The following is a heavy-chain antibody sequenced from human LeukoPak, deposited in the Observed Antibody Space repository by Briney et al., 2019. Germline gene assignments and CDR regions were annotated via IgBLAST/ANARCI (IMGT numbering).Heavy chain of an antibody. CDR3: ARGGDYVWGSYRYFDY. CDR1: GFTFSSYW. Sequence: PGGSLRLSCAASGFTFSSYWMSWVRQAPGKGLEWVANIKQDGSEKYYVDPVKGRFTISRDNAKNSLYLQMNSLRAEDTAVYYCARGGDYVWGSYRYFDYWGQGTLVTVSS. V-gene: IGHV3-7*01. CDR2: IKQDGSEK. D-gene: IGHD3-16*02. J-gene: IGHJ4*02.